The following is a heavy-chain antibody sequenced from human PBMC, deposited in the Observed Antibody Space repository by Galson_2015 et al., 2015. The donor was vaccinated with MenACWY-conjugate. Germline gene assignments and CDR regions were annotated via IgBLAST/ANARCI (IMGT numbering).Heavy chain of an antibody. CDR3: TRGKWQQLTADS. CDR1: GFTLSSYW. D-gene: IGHD6-13*01. J-gene: IGHJ4*02. Sequence: SLRLSCAASGFTLSSYWMHWVRHVPGKGLVWVSRINPDGSGTTYADSVKGRFTISRDNAKNTLYLQMNSLRAEDTAVYYCTRGKWQQLTADSWGQGTLVTVSS. CDR2: INPDGSGT. V-gene: IGHV3-74*01.